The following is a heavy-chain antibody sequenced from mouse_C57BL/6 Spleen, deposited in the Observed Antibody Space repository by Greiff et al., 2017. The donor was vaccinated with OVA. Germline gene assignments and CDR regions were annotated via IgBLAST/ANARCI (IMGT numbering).Heavy chain of an antibody. J-gene: IGHJ4*01. CDR2: INPYNGGT. V-gene: IGHV1-19*01. Sequence: DVQLQESGPVLVKPGASVKMSCKASGYTFTDYYMNWVKQSHGKSLEWIGVINPYNGGTSYNQKFKGKATLTVDKSSSTAYMELNSLTSEDSAVYYCARFQDYYGSSYPYYYAMDYWGQGTSVTVSS. CDR3: ARFQDYYGSSYPYYYAMDY. CDR1: GYTFTDYY. D-gene: IGHD1-1*01.